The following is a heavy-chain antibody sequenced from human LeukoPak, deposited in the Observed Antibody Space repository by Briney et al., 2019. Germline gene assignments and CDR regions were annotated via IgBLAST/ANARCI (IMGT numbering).Heavy chain of an antibody. J-gene: IGHJ4*02. CDR1: GFAFNTYA. CDR2: IWHDGSHK. D-gene: IGHD3-10*01. V-gene: IGHV3-33*01. CDR3: ARENFGSGSYPDF. Sequence: GGSLRLSCAASGFAFNTYAMHWVRQAPGQGLEWVALIWHDGSHKFYSSSVRGQFTISRDNSKNTVSLQMNNLRPEDTAVYYCARENFGSGSYPDFWGQGTLVTVSS.